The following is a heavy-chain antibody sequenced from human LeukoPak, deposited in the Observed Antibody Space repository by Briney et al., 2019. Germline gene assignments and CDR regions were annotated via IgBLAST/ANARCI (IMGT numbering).Heavy chain of an antibody. CDR1: GFTVSNNY. CDR3: ANEIRPNDY. D-gene: IGHD4-17*01. Sequence: PGGSLRLSCAASGFTVSNNYMNWVRQAPGKGLEWVSAISISGSKTYYADSVKGRFTISRDNSKNTLYLQMNSLRAEDTAVYYCANEIRPNDYWGQGTQVTVSS. J-gene: IGHJ4*02. V-gene: IGHV3-23*01. CDR2: ISISGSKT.